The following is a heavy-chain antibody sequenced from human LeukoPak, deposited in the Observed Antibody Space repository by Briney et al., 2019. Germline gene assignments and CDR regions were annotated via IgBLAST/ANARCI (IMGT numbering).Heavy chain of an antibody. V-gene: IGHV3-66*01. Sequence: GGSLRLSCAASGFTVSSNYMSWVRQAPGQGLEWVSVIYSGGSTYYADSVKGRFTISRDNSKNTLYLQMNSLRAEDTAVYYCARIHPGTAAAGGPHFDYWGQGTLVTVSS. D-gene: IGHD6-13*01. CDR2: IYSGGST. CDR3: ARIHPGTAAAGGPHFDY. J-gene: IGHJ4*02. CDR1: GFTVSSNY.